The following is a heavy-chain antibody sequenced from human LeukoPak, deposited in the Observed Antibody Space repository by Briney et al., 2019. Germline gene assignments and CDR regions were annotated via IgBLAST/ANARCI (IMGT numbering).Heavy chain of an antibody. D-gene: IGHD3-10*01. CDR1: GFTLSSSW. CDR2: INSDGTRT. CDR3: ARVQYYGSGTYYSWFDP. Sequence: GGSLRLSCAASGFTLSSSWMHWVPQAPGKGLVWVSRINSDGTRTTYADSVKRRFTISRDKAKNTLSVQMDSLSADDTAVYYCARVQYYGSGTYYSWFDPWGQGTLVAVSS. J-gene: IGHJ5*02. V-gene: IGHV3-74*01.